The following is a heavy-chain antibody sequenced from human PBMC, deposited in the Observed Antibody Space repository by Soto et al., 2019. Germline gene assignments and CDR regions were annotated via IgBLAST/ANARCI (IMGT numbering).Heavy chain of an antibody. J-gene: IGHJ6*03. CDR1: GYTFTSYG. D-gene: IGHD2-2*01. CDR2: ISAYNGNT. CDR3: ARGVAGSYCSSTSCYGNYYYYMDV. V-gene: IGHV1-18*01. Sequence: QVPLVQSGAEVKKPGASVKVSCKASGYTFTSYGISWVRQAPGQGLEWMGWISAYNGNTNYAQKLQGRVTMTTDTTTSTAYMELRSRRSDATAVYYCARGVAGSYCSSTSCYGNYYYYMDVWGKGTTVTVSS.